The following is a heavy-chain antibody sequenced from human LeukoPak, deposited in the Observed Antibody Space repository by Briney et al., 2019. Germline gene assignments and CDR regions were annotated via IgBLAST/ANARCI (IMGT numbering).Heavy chain of an antibody. J-gene: IGHJ4*02. CDR2: IWYDGTNK. D-gene: IGHD2-15*01. CDR1: GFMFRTYG. CDR3: ARGQHSPDY. Sequence: PGRSLRLSCEASGFMFRTYGMQWVRQAPGKGLEWVAVIWYDGTNKYYIDSVKGRFTISRDNSKNTLYLQMNSLRAEDTAVYFCARGQHSPDYWGRGTLVTVSS. V-gene: IGHV3-33*01.